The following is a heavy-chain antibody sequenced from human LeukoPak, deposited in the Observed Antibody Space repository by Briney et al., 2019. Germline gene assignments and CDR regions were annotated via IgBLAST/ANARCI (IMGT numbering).Heavy chain of an antibody. D-gene: IGHD1-26*01. Sequence: PSETLSLTCTVSGGSISSSSYYWGWIRQPPGKGLEWIGSIYYSGSTYYNPSLKSRVTISVDTSKNQFSLKLSSVTAADTAVYYCAKALIGGAALDGFDYWGQGTLVTVSS. CDR1: GGSISSSSYY. CDR2: IYYSGST. CDR3: AKALIGGAALDGFDY. V-gene: IGHV4-39*07. J-gene: IGHJ4*02.